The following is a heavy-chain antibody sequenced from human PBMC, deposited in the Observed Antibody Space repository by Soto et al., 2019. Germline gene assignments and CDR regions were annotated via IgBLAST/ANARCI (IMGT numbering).Heavy chain of an antibody. J-gene: IGHJ3*02. Sequence: QVQLVQSGAEVKKPGASVKVSCKASGYTFTSYDINWVRQATGQGLEWMGWMNPNSGNTGYAQKFQGRVTMTRNTSISTGYMELSSLRSEDTAVYYCASPARNYDFWSGYSFDIWGQGTMVTVSS. CDR1: GYTFTSYD. CDR2: MNPNSGNT. D-gene: IGHD3-3*01. V-gene: IGHV1-8*01. CDR3: ASPARNYDFWSGYSFDI.